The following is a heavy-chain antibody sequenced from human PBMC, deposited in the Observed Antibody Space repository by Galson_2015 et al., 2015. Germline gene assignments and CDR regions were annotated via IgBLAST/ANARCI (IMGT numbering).Heavy chain of an antibody. J-gene: IGHJ6*02. CDR3: ARDPEYSSSPSNRNYYYGMDV. V-gene: IGHV1-69*17. CDR2: IIPIFGIA. D-gene: IGHD6-6*01. Sequence: IIPIFGIANYAQKFQGRVTITADKSTSTAYMELSSLRSEDTAVYYCARDPEYSSSPSNRNYYYGMDVWGQGTTVTVSS.